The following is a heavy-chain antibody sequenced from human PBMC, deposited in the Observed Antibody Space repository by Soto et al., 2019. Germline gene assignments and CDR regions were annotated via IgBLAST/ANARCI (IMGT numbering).Heavy chain of an antibody. Sequence: SETLSLTCAVSVYSISRGYNWGFIRQPPGKGLEWIGSIHHSGTTYYNPSLKSRVTISVDTSKNQFSLKLSSVTAADTAVYYCAQTDPLNYGMDVWGQGTTVTVSS. CDR2: IHHSGTT. V-gene: IGHV4-38-2*01. CDR3: AQTDPLNYGMDV. CDR1: VYSISRGYN. J-gene: IGHJ6*02.